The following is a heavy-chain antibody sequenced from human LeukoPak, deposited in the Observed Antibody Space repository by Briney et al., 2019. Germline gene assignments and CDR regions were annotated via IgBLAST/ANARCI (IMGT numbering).Heavy chain of an antibody. CDR3: ARLSAYYYGSYFYYYMDV. Sequence: QPGGSLRLSCAASEFSVGSNYMTWVRQAPGKGLEWVSLIYSGGSTYYADSVKGRFTISRDNSKNTLYLQMNSLRAEDTAVYYCARLSAYYYGSYFYYYMDVWGKGTTVTVSS. J-gene: IGHJ6*03. CDR2: IYSGGST. V-gene: IGHV3-66*04. D-gene: IGHD3-10*01. CDR1: EFSVGSNY.